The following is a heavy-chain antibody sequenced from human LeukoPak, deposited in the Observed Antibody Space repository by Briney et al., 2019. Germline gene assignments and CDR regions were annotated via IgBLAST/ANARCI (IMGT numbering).Heavy chain of an antibody. CDR2: ISSSSSYI. CDR1: GFTFSSYS. D-gene: IGHD1-26*01. J-gene: IGHJ6*03. CDR3: ARVFKVGYYYYMDV. Sequence: GGSLRLSCAASGFTFSSYSMNWVRQAPGKGLEWVSSISSSSSYIYYADSVKGRFTISRDNAKNSLYLQMNSLRAEDTAVYYCARVFKVGYYYYMDVWGKGTTVTVSS. V-gene: IGHV3-21*01.